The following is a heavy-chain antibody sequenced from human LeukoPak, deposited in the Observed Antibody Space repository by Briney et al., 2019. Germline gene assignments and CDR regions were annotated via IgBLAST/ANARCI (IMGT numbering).Heavy chain of an antibody. D-gene: IGHD5-18*01. V-gene: IGHV3-53*04. Sequence: GGSLILSCAASGFTVSSNYMSWVRQAPGKGLEWVSVIYSGGSTYYADPVKGRFTISRHNSKNTLYLQMNSLRAEDTAVYYCARAYGGYSYGYPAFDIWGQGTMVTVSS. CDR1: GFTVSSNY. CDR3: ARAYGGYSYGYPAFDI. J-gene: IGHJ3*02. CDR2: IYSGGST.